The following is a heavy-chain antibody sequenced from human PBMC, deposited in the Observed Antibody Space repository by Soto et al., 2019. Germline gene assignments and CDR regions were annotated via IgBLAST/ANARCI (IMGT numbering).Heavy chain of an antibody. CDR1: GYSFTSYW. CDR3: VAIIAVAGNTN. V-gene: IGHV5-10-1*01. D-gene: IGHD6-19*01. CDR2: IDPSDSYT. J-gene: IGHJ4*02. Sequence: PGESLKISCKGSGYSFTSYWISWVRQMPGKGLEWMGRIDPSDSYTNYSPSFQGHVTISADKAISTAYLQWSSLKASDTAMYYCVAIIAVAGNTNWGQGTLVPVSP.